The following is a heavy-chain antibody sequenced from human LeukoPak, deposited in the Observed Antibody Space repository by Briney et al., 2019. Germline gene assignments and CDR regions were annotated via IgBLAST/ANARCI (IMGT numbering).Heavy chain of an antibody. CDR2: IYHSGST. J-gene: IGHJ4*02. D-gene: IGHD5-24*01. CDR3: ARGAFAEMATISNY. CDR1: GGSISSGGYY. Sequence: PSETLSLTCTVSGGSISSGGYYWSWIRQPPGKGLEWIGYIYHSGSTYYNPSLKSRVTISVDRSKNQFSLKLSSVTAADTAVYYCARGAFAEMATISNYWGQGTLVTVSS. V-gene: IGHV4-30-2*01.